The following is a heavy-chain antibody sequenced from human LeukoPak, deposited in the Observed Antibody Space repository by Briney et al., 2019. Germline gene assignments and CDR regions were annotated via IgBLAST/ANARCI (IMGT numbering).Heavy chain of an antibody. CDR1: GYTFSSYG. V-gene: IGHV1-18*01. Sequence: ASVKVSCKASGYTFSSYGISWVRQAPGQGLEWMGWISAYNGHTNYPQNLQGRVTMTTDTSTNTAYMELRSLRSDDTAVYYCARPPRKVKGGGIYPDYNTNGMDVGAQGPRVPVP. CDR2: ISAYNGHT. D-gene: IGHD3-16*01. J-gene: IGHJ6*02. CDR3: ARPPRKVKGGGIYPDYNTNGMDV.